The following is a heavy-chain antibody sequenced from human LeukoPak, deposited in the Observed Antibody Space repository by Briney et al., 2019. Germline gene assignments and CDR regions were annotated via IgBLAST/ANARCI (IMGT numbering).Heavy chain of an antibody. CDR1: GGSISSSSYY. J-gene: IGHJ6*03. D-gene: IGHD6-13*01. CDR3: ATTYSSSATWYYYYYMDV. V-gene: IGHV4-39*01. Sequence: SETLSLTCTVSGGSISSSSYYWGWIRQPPGKGLEWIGSIYYSGSTYYNPSHKSRVTISVDTSKNQFSLKLSSVTAADTAVYYCATTYSSSATWYYYYYMDVWGKGTTVTVSS. CDR2: IYYSGST.